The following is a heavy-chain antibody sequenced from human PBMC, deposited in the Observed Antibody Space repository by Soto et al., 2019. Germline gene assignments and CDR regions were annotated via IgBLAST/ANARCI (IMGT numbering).Heavy chain of an antibody. CDR3: AKSGRDGYNLGAYYYGMDV. V-gene: IGHV3-30*18. D-gene: IGHD5-12*01. J-gene: IGHJ6*02. CDR2: ISYDGSNK. Sequence: LRLSCAASGFTFSSYGMHWVRQAPGKGLEWVAVISYDGSNKYYADSVKGRFTISRDNSKNTLYLQMNSLRAEDTAVYYCAKSGRDGYNLGAYYYGMDVWGQGTTVTVSS. CDR1: GFTFSSYG.